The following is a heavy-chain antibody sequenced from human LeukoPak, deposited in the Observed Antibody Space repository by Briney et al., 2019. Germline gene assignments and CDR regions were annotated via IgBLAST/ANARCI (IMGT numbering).Heavy chain of an antibody. CDR2: ISTSSSYI. CDR3: ARTLMGYNNYYMDV. V-gene: IGHV3-21*01. J-gene: IGHJ6*03. CDR1: GFTFSSYS. Sequence: PGGSLRLSCAASGFTFSSYSMNWVRQDPGKGLEWVSFISTSSSYIYYADSVKGRFTISRDNAKNSLYLQMSSLRVEDTAVYYCARTLMGYNNYYMDVWGKGTTVTVSS. D-gene: IGHD2-8*01.